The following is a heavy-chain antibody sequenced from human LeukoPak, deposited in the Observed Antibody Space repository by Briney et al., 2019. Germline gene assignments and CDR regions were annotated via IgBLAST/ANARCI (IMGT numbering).Heavy chain of an antibody. CDR3: ARYCSGGCYSGVYY. D-gene: IGHD2-15*01. CDR2: ISSSSTFI. V-gene: IGHV3-21*01. CDR1: GFTFNSYS. J-gene: IGHJ4*02. Sequence: GGSLRLSCAASGFTFNSYSMNWVRQAPGKGLEWVSSISSSSTFIYYADSVRGRFTISRDNAKNSLYLQMDSLRAEDTAVYYCARYCSGGCYSGVYYWGQGTLVTVPS.